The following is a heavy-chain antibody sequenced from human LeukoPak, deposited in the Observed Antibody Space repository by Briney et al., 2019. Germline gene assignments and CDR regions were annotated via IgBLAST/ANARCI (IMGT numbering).Heavy chain of an antibody. CDR3: ARAFPYCSGGSCYYRETNGYYFDY. J-gene: IGHJ4*02. CDR2: INPSGGST. Sequence: GASVKVSCKASGYTFTSYYMHWVRQAPGQGLEWMGIINPSGGSTSYAQKFQGRVTMTRDTSTSIVYMELSSLRSEDTAVYYRARAFPYCSGGSCYYRETNGYYFDYWGQGTLVTVSS. D-gene: IGHD2-15*01. CDR1: GYTFTSYY. V-gene: IGHV1-46*01.